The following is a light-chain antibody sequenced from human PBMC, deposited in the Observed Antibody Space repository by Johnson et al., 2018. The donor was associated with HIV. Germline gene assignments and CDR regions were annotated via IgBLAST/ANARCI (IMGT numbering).Light chain of an antibody. CDR1: SSNIGNNY. Sequence: QSVLTQPPSVSAAPGQKVTISCSGSSSNIGNNYVSWYQQLPGTAPKLLIYDNNKRPSVIPDRFSGSKSGTSATLSITGLRTGDEADYYCGTWDSSLMANVFGTGTKVTVL. J-gene: IGLJ1*01. CDR2: DNN. CDR3: GTWDSSLMANV. V-gene: IGLV1-51*01.